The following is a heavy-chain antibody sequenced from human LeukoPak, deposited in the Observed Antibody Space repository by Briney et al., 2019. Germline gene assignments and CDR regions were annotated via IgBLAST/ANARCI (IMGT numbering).Heavy chain of an antibody. CDR1: GFTFSSYS. V-gene: IGHV3-21*04. J-gene: IGHJ4*02. D-gene: IGHD3-10*01. Sequence: GGSLRLSCAASGFTFSSYSMNWVRQAPGKGLEWVSSISSSSSYIYYADSVKGRFTISRDNAKNSLYLQMNSLRAEDTAVYYCARDGTGSETFDYWGQGTLVTVSS. CDR3: ARDGTGSETFDY. CDR2: ISSSSSYI.